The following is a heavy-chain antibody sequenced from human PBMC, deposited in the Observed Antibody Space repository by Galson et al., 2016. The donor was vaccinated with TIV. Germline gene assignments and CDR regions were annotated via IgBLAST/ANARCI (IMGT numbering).Heavy chain of an antibody. J-gene: IGHJ4*02. CDR3: ARARGSIVGGTDYFDY. CDR1: GFTFRTYW. V-gene: IGHV3-21*05. D-gene: IGHD1-26*01. CDR2: ISAKSSYT. Sequence: SLRLSCAVSGFTFRTYWMSWVRQAPGKGLEWVSYISAKSSYTKYADSVKGRFTISRDNAKNSLFLQMNSLRAEDTAVYYCARARGSIVGGTDYFDYWGQGTLVTVSS.